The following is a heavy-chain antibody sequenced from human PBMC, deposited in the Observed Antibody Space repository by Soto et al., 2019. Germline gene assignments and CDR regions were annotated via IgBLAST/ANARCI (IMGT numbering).Heavy chain of an antibody. CDR1: GFTFSSYA. CDR3: ANMRDIVVVTEGWFDP. D-gene: IGHD2-21*02. Sequence: PGGSLRLSCAASGFTFSSYAMSWVRQAPGKGLEWVSAISGSGGSTYYADSVKGRFTISRDNSKNTLYLQMNSLRAEDTAVYYCANMRDIVVVTEGWFDPWGQGTLVTVSS. CDR2: ISGSGGST. V-gene: IGHV3-23*01. J-gene: IGHJ5*02.